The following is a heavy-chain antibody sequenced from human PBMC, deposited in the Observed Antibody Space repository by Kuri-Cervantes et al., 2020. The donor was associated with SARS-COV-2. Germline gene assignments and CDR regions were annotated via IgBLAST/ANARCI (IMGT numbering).Heavy chain of an antibody. V-gene: IGHV3-9*01. Sequence: SLKISCAASGFTFDDYAMHWVRQAPGKGLEWVSGISWNSGSIGYADSVKGRFTISRDNAKNSLYLQMNSLRAEDTAVYYCARDWCSSTSCYTSYYCYYGMDVWGQGTTVTVSS. D-gene: IGHD2-2*02. CDR2: ISWNSGSI. CDR1: GFTFDDYA. CDR3: ARDWCSSTSCYTSYYCYYGMDV. J-gene: IGHJ6*02.